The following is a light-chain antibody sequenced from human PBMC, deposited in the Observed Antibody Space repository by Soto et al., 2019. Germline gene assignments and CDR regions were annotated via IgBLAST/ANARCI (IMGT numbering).Light chain of an antibody. CDR3: AAWDDSLNGRV. CDR2: NNN. Sequence: QSVLTQPPSASGTPGQRVTISCSGSSSNIGSNTVNWYQQPPGTAPKLLIYNNNQWPSGVPDRFSGSKSGTSASLVISGLQSEDEADYYCAAWDDSLNGRVFGGGTKLTVL. CDR1: SSNIGSNT. V-gene: IGLV1-44*01. J-gene: IGLJ2*01.